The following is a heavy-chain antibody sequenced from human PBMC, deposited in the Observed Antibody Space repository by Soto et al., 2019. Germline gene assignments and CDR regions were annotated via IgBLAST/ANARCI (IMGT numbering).Heavy chain of an antibody. J-gene: IGHJ3*02. CDR3: ARVGSSGYYSGDAFDI. Sequence: SETLSLTCTVSGGSISSYYWSWIRQPPGKGLGWIGYIYYSGSTNYNPSLKSRVTISVDTSKNQFSLKLSSVTAADTAVYYCARVGSSGYYSGDAFDIWGQGTMVTVS. CDR1: GGSISSYY. CDR2: IYYSGST. V-gene: IGHV4-59*01. D-gene: IGHD6-19*01.